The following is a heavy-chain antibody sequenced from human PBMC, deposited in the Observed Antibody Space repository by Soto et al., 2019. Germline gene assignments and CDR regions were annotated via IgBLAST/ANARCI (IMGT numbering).Heavy chain of an antibody. Sequence: QVQLVESGGGLVKPGGSLRHSCAASGFRFSDNYMSWIRLSPGKGLEWVSYISSTGSNIYYADSVKGRFTISRDNAKNSVHQQMSSLRAEDTAVYYCASDTYSGGATGIEDWGQGTLVTVSS. D-gene: IGHD5-12*01. CDR1: GFRFSDNY. V-gene: IGHV3-11*01. CDR3: ASDTYSGGATGIED. CDR2: ISSTGSNI. J-gene: IGHJ4*02.